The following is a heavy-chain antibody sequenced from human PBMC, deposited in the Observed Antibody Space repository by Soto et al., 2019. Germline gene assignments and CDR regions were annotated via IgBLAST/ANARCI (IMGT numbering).Heavy chain of an antibody. CDR2: IYYSGST. CDR3: ARTLDYGHMDV. CDR1: GGSISSYY. V-gene: IGHV4-59*01. J-gene: IGHJ6*03. D-gene: IGHD4-17*01. Sequence: SETLSLSCTVSGGSISSYYWSWIRQPPGKGLEWIGYIYYSGSTNYNPSLKSRVTISVDTSKNQFSLKLSSVTAADTAVYYCARTLDYGHMDVWGKGTTVTVSS.